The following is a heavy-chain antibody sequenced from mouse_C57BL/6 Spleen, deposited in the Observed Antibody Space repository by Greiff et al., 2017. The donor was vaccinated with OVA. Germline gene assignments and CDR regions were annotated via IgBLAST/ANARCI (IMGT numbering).Heavy chain of an antibody. Sequence: VMLVEPGGGLVKPGGSSKLPCAASGFTSSAYGMHWVRQAPEKGLEWVAYISSGSSTFYYADTVKGRFTISRDNANNTLYLQMTSLRSEDTAMYYCATLYDGYPWFAYWGQGTLVTVSA. J-gene: IGHJ3*01. CDR2: ISSGSSTF. CDR1: GFTSSAYG. CDR3: ATLYDGYPWFAY. V-gene: IGHV5-17*01. D-gene: IGHD2-3*01.